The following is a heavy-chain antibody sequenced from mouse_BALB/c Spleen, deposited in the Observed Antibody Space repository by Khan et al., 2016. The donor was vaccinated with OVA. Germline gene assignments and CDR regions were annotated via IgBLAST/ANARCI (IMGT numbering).Heavy chain of an antibody. D-gene: IGHD2-10*01. CDR2: ILPGTGNT. Sequence: VQLQESGAELMKPGASVKISCKATGYAFRSYWIAWVKQRPGHGLEWVGEILPGTGNTNSNEKFEGKATFTADSSSNTAYLQLSSLTSEDSAVYYCTRPYYADFWGQGTTLTVSS. CDR3: TRPYYADF. J-gene: IGHJ2*01. CDR1: GYAFRSYW. V-gene: IGHV1-9*01.